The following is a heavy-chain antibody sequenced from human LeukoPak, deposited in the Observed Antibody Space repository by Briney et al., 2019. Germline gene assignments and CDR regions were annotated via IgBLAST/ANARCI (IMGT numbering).Heavy chain of an antibody. D-gene: IGHD3-16*01. CDR3: ARGLWGPYYFDY. CDR1: GGSFSGYY. Sequence: PSETLSLTYAVYGGSFSGYYWSWIRQPPGKGLEWIGEINHSGSTNYNPSLKSRVTISVDTSKNQFSLKLSSVTAADTAVYYCARGLWGPYYFDYWGQGTLVTVSS. J-gene: IGHJ4*02. V-gene: IGHV4-34*01. CDR2: INHSGST.